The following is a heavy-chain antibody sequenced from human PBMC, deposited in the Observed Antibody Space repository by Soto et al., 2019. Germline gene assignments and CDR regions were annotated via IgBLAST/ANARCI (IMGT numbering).Heavy chain of an antibody. CDR1: GFTFSSYE. V-gene: IGHV3-48*03. J-gene: IGHJ4*02. CDR2: ISSSGSTI. D-gene: IGHD6-19*01. CDR3: ARDGSGWYFDY. Sequence: GGSLRLSCAASGFTFSSYEMNWVRQAPGKGLEWVSYISSSGSTIYYADSVKGRFTISRDNAKNSLYLQMNSLRAEDTAVYYCARDGSGWYFDYWGQGTLVTVSS.